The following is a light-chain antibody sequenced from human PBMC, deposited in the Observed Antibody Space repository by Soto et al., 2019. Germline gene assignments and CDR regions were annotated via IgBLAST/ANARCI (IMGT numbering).Light chain of an antibody. V-gene: IGKV3-15*01. CDR1: QSVSTN. CDR2: GAS. Sequence: EIVMTQSPATLSVSPGERATLSCRASQSVSTNLAWYQQEPGQAPRLLIYGASTRAAGIPARFRGSGSGTEFTLTISSLQSEDLALYYCQQYYNWPRTFGQGTKVEIE. CDR3: QQYYNWPRT. J-gene: IGKJ1*01.